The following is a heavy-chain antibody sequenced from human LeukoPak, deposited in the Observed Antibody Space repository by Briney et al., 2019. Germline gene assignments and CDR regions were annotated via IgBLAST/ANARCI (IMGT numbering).Heavy chain of an antibody. CDR2: IWYDGSNK. Sequence: GGSLRLSCAASGFTFSSYGMHWVRQAPGKGLEWVTVIWYDGSNKYYADSVKGRFTISRDNSKNTLYLQMNSLRAEDTAVYYCARGGGSSSWYTWLDYWGQGTLVTVSS. V-gene: IGHV3-33*08. CDR1: GFTFSSYG. J-gene: IGHJ4*02. D-gene: IGHD6-13*01. CDR3: ARGGGSSSWYTWLDY.